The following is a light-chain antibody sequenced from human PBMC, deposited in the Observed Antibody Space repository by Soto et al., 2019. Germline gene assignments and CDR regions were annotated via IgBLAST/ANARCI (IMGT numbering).Light chain of an antibody. CDR3: SSYTSSSTLGV. J-gene: IGLJ1*01. CDR2: DVN. Sequence: QSALTQSASVSGSPGQSITISCTVTSSDVGGYNYVSWFQQYPGKAPKLMIYDVNNRPSGVSNRFSGSKSGNTASLTISGLQAEDEADYYCSSYTSSSTLGVFGTGTKLTVL. V-gene: IGLV2-14*03. CDR1: SSDVGGYNY.